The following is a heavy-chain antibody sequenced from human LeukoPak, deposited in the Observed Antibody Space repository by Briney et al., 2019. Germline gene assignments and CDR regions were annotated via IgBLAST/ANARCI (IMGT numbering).Heavy chain of an antibody. D-gene: IGHD3-22*01. CDR3: ARDYYDSSGYYYFDY. J-gene: IGHJ4*02. V-gene: IGHV1-8*01. CDR2: MISNSGNT. Sequence: ASVKLSSRASGYTVTSYDINWVRQATGQGLEWMGWMISNSGNTGYAQKFQGRVTMTRNTSIRTAYMELSSLRSEDTAVYYCARDYYDSSGYYYFDYWGQGTLVTVSS. CDR1: GYTVTSYD.